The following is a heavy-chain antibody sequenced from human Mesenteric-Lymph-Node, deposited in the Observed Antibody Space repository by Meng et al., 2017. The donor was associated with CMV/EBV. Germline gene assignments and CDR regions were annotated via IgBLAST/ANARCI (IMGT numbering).Heavy chain of an antibody. CDR3: ADFGDVPPLW. V-gene: IGHV6-1*02. CDR1: GDSIFSNNAA. D-gene: IGHD3-16*01. Sequence: LQQEVGPGLGKASQTSSVTCTIPGDSIFSNNAAWNWIRQSRSRGLEWVGRTYYRYESYNDYAVAVKSRISVNLDKSKKQLSLHLNFATPEDTAVYYCADFGDVPPLWWGQGTLVTVSS. CDR2: TYYRYESYN. J-gene: IGHJ4*02.